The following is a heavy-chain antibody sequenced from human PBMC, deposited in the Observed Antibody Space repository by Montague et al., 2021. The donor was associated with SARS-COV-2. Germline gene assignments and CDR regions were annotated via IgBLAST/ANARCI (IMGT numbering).Heavy chain of an antibody. J-gene: IGHJ4*02. V-gene: IGHV4-4*01. Sequence: ETLSLTCAVSGGSISSSNWWSWVRQPPGKGLEWIGEIYHSGSTDYNPSLKSRVTISVDKSKNQFSLKLSSVTAADTAVYCCARDATMVSHSYFDYWGQGTLVTVSS. CDR3: ARDATMVSHSYFDY. CDR1: GGSISSSNW. D-gene: IGHD4/OR15-4a*01. CDR2: IYHSGST.